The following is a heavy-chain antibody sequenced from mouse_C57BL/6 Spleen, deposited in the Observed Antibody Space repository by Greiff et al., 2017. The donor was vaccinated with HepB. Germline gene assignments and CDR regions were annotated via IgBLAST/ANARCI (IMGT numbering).Heavy chain of an antibody. Sequence: QVQLQQPGAELVRPGTSVKLSCKASGYTFTSYWMHWVKQRPGQGLEWIGVIDPSDSYTNYNQKFKGKATLTVDTSSSTAYMQLSSLTSEDSAVYYCARLNYSNYLAWFAYWGQGTLVTVSA. V-gene: IGHV1-59*01. CDR3: ARLNYSNYLAWFAY. CDR2: IDPSDSYT. CDR1: GYTFTSYW. D-gene: IGHD2-5*01. J-gene: IGHJ3*01.